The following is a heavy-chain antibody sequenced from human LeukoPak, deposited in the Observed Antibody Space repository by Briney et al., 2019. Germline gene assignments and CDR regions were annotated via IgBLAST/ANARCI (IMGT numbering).Heavy chain of an antibody. J-gene: IGHJ4*02. Sequence: GGSLRLSCAASGFNFIDYSMNWVRQAPGKGLEWVSGISGSGGGTYYADSVKGRFTISRDNSKNTLYLQMNSLRAEDTAVYYCAKGRLAGYLDYWGQGTLVTVSS. CDR3: AKGRLAGYLDY. D-gene: IGHD2-15*01. V-gene: IGHV3-23*01. CDR2: ISGSGGGT. CDR1: GFNFIDYS.